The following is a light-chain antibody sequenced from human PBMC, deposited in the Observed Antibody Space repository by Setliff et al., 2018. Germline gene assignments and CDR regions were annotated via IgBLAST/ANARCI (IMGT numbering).Light chain of an antibody. J-gene: IGLJ1*01. V-gene: IGLV2-8*01. CDR2: EVT. CDR1: SRDIGAYNS. CDR3: CSYAASYNPYV. Sequence: QSVLTQPPSAPGSPGQSLTISCTGTSRDIGAYNSVSWYQQHPGKAPKLLIYEVTKRPSGVPDRFSGSKSGNTAYLTVSGLQADDEADYFCCSYAASYNPYVFGSGTKVTVL.